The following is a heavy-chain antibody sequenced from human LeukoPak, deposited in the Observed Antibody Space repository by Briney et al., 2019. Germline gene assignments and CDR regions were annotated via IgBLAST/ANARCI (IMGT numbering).Heavy chain of an antibody. V-gene: IGHV3-64D*06. J-gene: IGHJ4*02. Sequence: PGGSLRLSCSASGFTFSSYAMHWVRQAPGKGLEYVSSISSNGGSTYYVDSVKGRFTISRDNSKNTLFLQMSSLRTEDTAVYYCASPYSGYDYNFDHWGQGTLVTVSS. CDR2: ISSNGGST. D-gene: IGHD5-12*01. CDR3: ASPYSGYDYNFDH. CDR1: GFTFSSYA.